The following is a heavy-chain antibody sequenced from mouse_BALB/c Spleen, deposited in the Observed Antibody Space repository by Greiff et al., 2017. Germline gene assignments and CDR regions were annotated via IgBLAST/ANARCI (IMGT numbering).Heavy chain of an antibody. CDR2: IWGDGST. CDR3: ARDPPSTMSTTPYAMDY. CDR1: GFSLTGYG. V-gene: IGHV2-6-7*01. D-gene: IGHD2-4*01. J-gene: IGHJ4*01. Sequence: VQLVESGPGLVAPSQSLSITCTVSGFSLTGYGVNWVRQPPGKGLEWLGMIWGDGSTDDNSALKSRLSFSKDNSKSQVFLKMNSLQTDDTARYYCARDPPSTMSTTPYAMDYWGQGTSVTVSS.